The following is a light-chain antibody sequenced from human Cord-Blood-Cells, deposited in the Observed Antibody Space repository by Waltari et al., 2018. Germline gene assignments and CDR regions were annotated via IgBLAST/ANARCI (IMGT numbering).Light chain of an antibody. CDR2: KAS. J-gene: IGKJ1*01. CDR3: QQYNSYST. Sequence: DIQMTQSPSTLSASVGDRVTITCRASQSISSLLAGYQQKPGKAPKLLIYKASSLESGVPSRFSGSGSGTEFTLTISSLQPDDFATYYCQQYNSYSTFGQGTKVEIK. CDR1: QSISSL. V-gene: IGKV1-5*03.